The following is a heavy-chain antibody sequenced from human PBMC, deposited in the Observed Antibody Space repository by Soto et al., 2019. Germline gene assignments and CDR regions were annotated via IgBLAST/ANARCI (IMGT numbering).Heavy chain of an antibody. CDR3: ARLDRDYFYHGMDV. CDR1: GGSISNSKW. J-gene: IGHJ6*02. V-gene: IGHV4-4*02. D-gene: IGHD1-1*01. CDR2: IDESGIT. Sequence: PSETLSLTCAVSGGSISNSKWWTWVRQVPGKGLEWIGKIDESGITNYNPSLESRVTISKDESKNQLSLKLTAVTAADTAIYYCARLDRDYFYHGMDVWGQGTTVTVSS.